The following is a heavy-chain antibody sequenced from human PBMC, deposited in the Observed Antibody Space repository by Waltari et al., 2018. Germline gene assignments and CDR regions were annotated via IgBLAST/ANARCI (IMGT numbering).Heavy chain of an antibody. CDR1: GVSLSRYP. CDR2: ISSSGATI. J-gene: IGHJ6*02. V-gene: IGHV3-21*02. D-gene: IGHD2-2*01. CDR3: AREGSSSSAGLYHFGMDA. Sequence: EVQLLESGGGLVKPGGSVRLSCVGSGVSLSRYPMNWVRQAPGKGLGWVSSISSSGATIRYEESLRDRLTVSRDNAKNSLYLHMISLGVEDTSVYYCAREGSSSSAGLYHFGMDAWGQGTTVIVSS.